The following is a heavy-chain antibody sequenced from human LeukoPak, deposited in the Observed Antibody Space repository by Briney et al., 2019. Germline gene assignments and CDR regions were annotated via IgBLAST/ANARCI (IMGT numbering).Heavy chain of an antibody. CDR2: IYPADSDT. CDR3: ARQGCSSTTCHFGAFDI. Sequence: GDSLKISCKGSGYNFPNFWIGWVRQMPGKGLEWMAIIYPADSDTRYNPSFEGQVTLSADKSISTAYLQWSSLKASDTAMYYCARQGCSSTTCHFGAFDIWGQGTMVTVSS. CDR1: GYNFPNFW. D-gene: IGHD2-2*01. V-gene: IGHV5-51*01. J-gene: IGHJ3*02.